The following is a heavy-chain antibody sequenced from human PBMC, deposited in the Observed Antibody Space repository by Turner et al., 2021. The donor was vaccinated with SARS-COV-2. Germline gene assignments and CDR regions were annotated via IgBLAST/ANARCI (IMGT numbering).Heavy chain of an antibody. CDR2: ISSSSSYI. Sequence: EVQLVESGGGLVKPGGCLRLSCAASGFTFSSESLNWVRQSPGKGLEWVSSISSSSSYIYYADSVKGRFTISRDNAKNSLYLQMNSLRAEDTAVYYCARSPTAPGYYYDSSGYYTPYYFDYWGQGTLVTVSS. D-gene: IGHD3-22*01. CDR1: GFTFSSES. V-gene: IGHV3-21*01. CDR3: ARSPTAPGYYYDSSGYYTPYYFDY. J-gene: IGHJ4*02.